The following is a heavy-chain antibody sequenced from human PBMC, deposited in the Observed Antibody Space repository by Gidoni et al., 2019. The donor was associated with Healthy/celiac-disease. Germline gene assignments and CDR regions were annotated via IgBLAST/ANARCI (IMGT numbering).Heavy chain of an antibody. CDR2: ISSSSSYI. CDR1: GFTFRSYS. Sequence: EVQLVESGGGLVKPGGSLRLSCAASGFTFRSYSMNWVRQAPGKGLEWVSSISSSSSYIYYADSVKGRFTISRDNAKNSLYLQVNSLRAEDTAVYYCARVVAVAGRAFDIWGQGTLVTVSS. CDR3: ARVVAVAGRAFDI. V-gene: IGHV3-21*01. J-gene: IGHJ3*02. D-gene: IGHD6-19*01.